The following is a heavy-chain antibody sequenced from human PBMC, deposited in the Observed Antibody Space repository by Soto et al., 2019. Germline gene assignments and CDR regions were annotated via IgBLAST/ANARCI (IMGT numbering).Heavy chain of an antibody. Sequence: SETLSLTCAVYGGSVSGYSWSWIRQPPGKGLEWIGYMCHSGSTYYNPSLKSRVTISIDRSKNQFSLKLSSVTAADTAVYYCARVPDYWGQGILVTVSS. V-gene: IGHV4-34*01. CDR1: GGSVSGYS. D-gene: IGHD2-2*01. J-gene: IGHJ4*02. CDR2: MCHSGST. CDR3: ARVPDY.